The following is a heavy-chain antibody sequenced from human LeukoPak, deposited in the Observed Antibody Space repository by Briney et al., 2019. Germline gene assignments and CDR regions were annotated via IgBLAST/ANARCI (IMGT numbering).Heavy chain of an antibody. D-gene: IGHD3-3*01. Sequence: GGSLRLSCAASGYTFSSYSRTWVRQAPGKGLEWVSSISSSSSYIYYADSVKGRFTISRDNARNSLYLQMNSLRAEDTAVYYCARAGALWSGYYTSYWGQGTLVTVSS. CDR3: ARAGALWSGYYTSY. V-gene: IGHV3-21*01. CDR1: GYTFSSYS. CDR2: ISSSSSYI. J-gene: IGHJ4*02.